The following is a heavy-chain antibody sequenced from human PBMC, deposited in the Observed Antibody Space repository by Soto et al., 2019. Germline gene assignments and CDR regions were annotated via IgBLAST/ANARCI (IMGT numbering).Heavy chain of an antibody. CDR1: GFTFSSYS. J-gene: IGHJ4*02. D-gene: IGHD1-1*01. Sequence: EVYLWESGGGLVQRGGSLRLSCAASGFTFSSYSMSWVRQAPGKGLEWVSGISGFGGSTYYGDSVKGRFTIARDNSKNNLYLQINSLRAEDTAIYYCAKGRSDDWDDAYSYDYWGQGTLVTVSS. CDR3: AKGRSDDWDDAYSYDY. V-gene: IGHV3-23*01. CDR2: ISGFGGST.